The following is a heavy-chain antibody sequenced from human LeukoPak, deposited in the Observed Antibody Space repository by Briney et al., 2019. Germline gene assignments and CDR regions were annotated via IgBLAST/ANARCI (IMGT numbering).Heavy chain of an antibody. Sequence: GGSLRLSCAASGFTFSSYAMSWVRQAPGKGLEWVSAISSSGGTTYYADSVKGRFTISRDNSKNTLYLQMNSLRAEDTAVYYCAKDVPGYSYGTFDYWGQGTLVTVSS. V-gene: IGHV3-23*01. CDR2: ISSSGGTT. CDR1: GFTFSSYA. J-gene: IGHJ4*02. D-gene: IGHD5-18*01. CDR3: AKDVPGYSYGTFDY.